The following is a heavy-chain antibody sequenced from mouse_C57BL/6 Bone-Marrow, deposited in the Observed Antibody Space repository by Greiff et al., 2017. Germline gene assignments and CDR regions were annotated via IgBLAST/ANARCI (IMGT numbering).Heavy chain of an antibody. V-gene: IGHV1-4*01. Sequence: VQLQQSGAELARPGASVKMSCKASGYTFTSYTMHWVKQRPGQGLEWIGYINPSSGYTKYNQKFKDKATLTADKSSSNAYMQLSRLTSEDSAVYYGARRRKRGREYAMDYWGQGTSVTVSS. CDR3: ARRRKRGREYAMDY. CDR2: INPSSGYT. D-gene: IGHD4-1*01. J-gene: IGHJ4*01. CDR1: GYTFTSYT.